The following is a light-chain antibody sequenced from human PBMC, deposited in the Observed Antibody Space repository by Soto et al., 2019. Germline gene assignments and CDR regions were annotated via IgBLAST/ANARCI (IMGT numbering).Light chain of an antibody. Sequence: EIVLTQSPDILSLSPGERATLSCRASQSVTTNQLAWYQQKPCQAPRLLIYDTSSRATGIADRFSGSGSGTDFTLTISRLEPEDFAVYYCQQYGRSPWTFGQGTKVDTK. V-gene: IGKV3-20*01. CDR2: DTS. CDR3: QQYGRSPWT. J-gene: IGKJ1*01. CDR1: QSVTTNQ.